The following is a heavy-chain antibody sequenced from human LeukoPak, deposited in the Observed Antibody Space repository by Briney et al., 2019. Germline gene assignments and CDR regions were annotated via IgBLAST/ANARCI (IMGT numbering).Heavy chain of an antibody. J-gene: IGHJ4*02. CDR1: GFTFSSYS. Sequence: EPGGSLRLSCAVSGFTFSSYSMNWVRQAPGKGLEWVSSISSSSSYIYYADSVKGRFTISRDNAKNSLYLQMNSLRAEDTAVYYCARDFVAGTTLVGYWGQGTLVTVSS. V-gene: IGHV3-21*01. CDR2: ISSSSSYI. CDR3: ARDFVAGTTLVGY. D-gene: IGHD1-1*01.